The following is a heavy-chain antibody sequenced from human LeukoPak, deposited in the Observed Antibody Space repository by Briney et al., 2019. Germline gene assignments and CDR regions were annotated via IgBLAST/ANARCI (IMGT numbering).Heavy chain of an antibody. V-gene: IGHV3-23*01. CDR3: AKGLRGQDS. J-gene: IGHJ4*02. CDR1: GFTFSSYA. Sequence: PGGSLRLSCAASGFTFSSYAMSWVRQAPGKGLEWVSAISGSGGSTYYADSVKGRFTISRDNSKNTLFLQVYSLRAEDTAVYYCAKGLRGQDSWGQGTLVTVSS. CDR2: ISGSGGST. D-gene: IGHD5-12*01.